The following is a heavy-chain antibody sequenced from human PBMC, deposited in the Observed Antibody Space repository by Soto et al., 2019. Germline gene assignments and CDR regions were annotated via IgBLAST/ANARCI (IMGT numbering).Heavy chain of an antibody. CDR2: IYTSGST. CDR1: GGSISSYY. V-gene: IGHV4-4*07. Sequence: SETLSLTCTVSGGSISSYYWSWIRQPAGKGLEWIGRIYTSGSTNYNPSLKSRVTMSVDTSKNQFSLKLSSVTAADTAVYYCAGIIVVVPAASRNWFDPWGQGTLVTVSS. D-gene: IGHD2-2*01. CDR3: AGIIVVVPAASRNWFDP. J-gene: IGHJ5*02.